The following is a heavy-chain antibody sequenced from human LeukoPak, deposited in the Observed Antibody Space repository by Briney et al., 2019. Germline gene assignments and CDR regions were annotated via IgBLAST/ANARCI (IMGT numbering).Heavy chain of an antibody. CDR3: ARNNILTGYYAFDT. CDR2: INHSGST. CDR1: GGSFSGYY. D-gene: IGHD3-9*01. V-gene: IGHV4-34*01. J-gene: IGHJ5*02. Sequence: SETLSLTWAVYGGSFSGYYWSWIRQPPGKGLEWIGEINHSGSTNYNPSLKSRVTISVDTSKNQFSLRVSSVTAADTAVYYCARNNILTGYYAFDTWGQGTLVTVSS.